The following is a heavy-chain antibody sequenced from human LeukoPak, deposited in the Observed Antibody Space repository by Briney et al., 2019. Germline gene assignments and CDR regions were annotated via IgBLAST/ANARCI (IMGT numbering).Heavy chain of an antibody. V-gene: IGHV4-34*01. CDR1: GGSFSGYY. Sequence: SETLSLTCAVYGGSFSGYYWSWIRQPPGKGLEWIGRIYYSGSTYYDPSLKSRVTISVDTSKNQFSLKLSSVTAADTAVYYCARQPRQGIVEDAFDIWGQGTMVTVSS. D-gene: IGHD3-16*02. J-gene: IGHJ3*02. CDR2: IYYSGST. CDR3: ARQPRQGIVEDAFDI.